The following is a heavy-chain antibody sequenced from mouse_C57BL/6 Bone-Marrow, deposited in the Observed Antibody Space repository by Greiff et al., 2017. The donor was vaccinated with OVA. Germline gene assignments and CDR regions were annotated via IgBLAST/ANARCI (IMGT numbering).Heavy chain of an antibody. CDR2: INPSSGYT. D-gene: IGHD2-3*01. J-gene: IGHJ2*01. CDR3: ASFYDGYYRY. Sequence: QVQLKESGAELAKPGASVKLSCKASGYTFTSYWMHWVNQRPGQGLEWIGYINPSSGYTKYTQKFKDKATLTADKSSSTAYMQLRSLTYEDSAVYYCASFYDGYYRYWGQGTTLTVSS. CDR1: GYTFTSYW. V-gene: IGHV1-7*01.